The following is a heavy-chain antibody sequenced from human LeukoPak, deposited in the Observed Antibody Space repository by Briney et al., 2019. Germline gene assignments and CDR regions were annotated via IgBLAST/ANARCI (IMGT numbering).Heavy chain of an antibody. CDR1: GFTFNNYG. CDR3: AKVYFGILTGYYRGPNFDY. J-gene: IGHJ4*02. D-gene: IGHD3-9*01. Sequence: PGGSLRLSCAGSGFTFNNYGMHWVRQAPGKGLEWVAVISYDGSIKYYADSVKGRFTISRDNSKNTLYLQMDTLRAEDSAVNYCAKVYFGILTGYYRGPNFDYWGQGTLVTVSS. V-gene: IGHV3-30*18. CDR2: ISYDGSIK.